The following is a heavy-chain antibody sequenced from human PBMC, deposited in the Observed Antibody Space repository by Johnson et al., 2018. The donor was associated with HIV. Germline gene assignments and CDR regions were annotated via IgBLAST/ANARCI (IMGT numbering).Heavy chain of an antibody. J-gene: IGHJ3*02. D-gene: IGHD2-15*01. V-gene: IGHV3-20*04. CDR2: INWNGGST. CDR3: ARRRGYCSGGSGYSGVAVDI. CDR1: GFTFDDYA. Sequence: VQLVESGGGVVQPGRSLRLSCAASGFTFDDYAMHWVRQAPGKGLEWVSGINWNGGSTGYADSVKGRFTISRDNAKNTLYMQMNSLRAEDTALYYCARRRGYCSGGSGYSGVAVDIGGQGTLVTVSS.